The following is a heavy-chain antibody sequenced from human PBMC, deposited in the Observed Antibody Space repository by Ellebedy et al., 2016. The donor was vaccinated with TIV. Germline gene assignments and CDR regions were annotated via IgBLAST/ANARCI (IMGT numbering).Heavy chain of an antibody. CDR3: ARVAYGDYEFFQH. D-gene: IGHD4-17*01. CDR1: GGSISSYY. J-gene: IGHJ1*01. V-gene: IGHV4-59*08. Sequence: MPSETLSLTCTVSGGSISSYYWSWIRQPPGKGLEWIGYIYYSGSTKYNPSLKSRVTISVDTSKNQFSLKLSSVTAADTAVYYCARVAYGDYEFFQHWGQGTLVTVSS. CDR2: IYYSGST.